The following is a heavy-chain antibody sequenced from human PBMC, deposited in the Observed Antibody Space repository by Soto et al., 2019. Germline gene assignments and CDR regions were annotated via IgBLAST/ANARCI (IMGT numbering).Heavy chain of an antibody. CDR2: MNPNSGNT. CDR1: GYTFTSYD. Sequence: ASVKVSCKASGYTFTSYDINWVRQATGQGLEWMGWMNPNSGNTGYAQKFQGRVTMTRNTSISTAYMELSSLRSEDTAVYYCARTFMVRGAYHDYWGQGTLVTVS. D-gene: IGHD3-10*01. V-gene: IGHV1-8*01. J-gene: IGHJ4*02. CDR3: ARTFMVRGAYHDY.